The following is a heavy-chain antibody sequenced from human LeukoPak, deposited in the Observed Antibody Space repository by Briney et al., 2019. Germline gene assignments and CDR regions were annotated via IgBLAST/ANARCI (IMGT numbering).Heavy chain of an antibody. CDR3: VRVGRGYSYYFDN. CDR2: IASSGTYI. CDR1: GFSFSSYA. J-gene: IGHJ4*02. Sequence: GGSLRLSCAASGFSFSSYAMSWVRQAPGKGLEWVSCIASSGTYIYYADSVKGRFTISRDDAKKSLYLQMDSLRAEDTAVYYCVRVGRGYSYYFDNWGQGTLVTVSS. D-gene: IGHD5-18*01. V-gene: IGHV3-21*01.